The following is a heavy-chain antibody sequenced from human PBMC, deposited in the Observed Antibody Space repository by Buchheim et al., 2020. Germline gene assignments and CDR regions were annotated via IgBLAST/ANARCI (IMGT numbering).Heavy chain of an antibody. D-gene: IGHD6-19*01. V-gene: IGHV4-34*01. CDR3: ARGRVGQWTKRVHFDY. Sequence: QVQLQQWGAGLLKPSETLSLTCAVYGGSFSGYYWSWIRQPPGKGLEWIGEINHSGSTNYNPSLKSRVTISVDTSKNQFSLKLSSVTAEDTAVYYCARGRVGQWTKRVHFDYWGQGTL. CDR2: INHSGST. CDR1: GGSFSGYY. J-gene: IGHJ4*02.